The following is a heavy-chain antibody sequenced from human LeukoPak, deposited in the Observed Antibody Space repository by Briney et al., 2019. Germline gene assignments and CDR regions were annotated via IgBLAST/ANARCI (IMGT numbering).Heavy chain of an antibody. CDR3: ARGTMFPYYFDY. V-gene: IGHV3-23*01. J-gene: IGHJ4*02. CDR2: ISGSGIST. D-gene: IGHD3-10*02. CDR1: RLTFSSFD. Sequence: GGSLRLSCAASRLTFSSFDMSWVRHAPGKGLEWVSGISGSGISTFYADSVKGRFTISRDNSKNTLYLQMNSLRAEDTAVYYCARGTMFPYYFDYWGQGTLVTVSS.